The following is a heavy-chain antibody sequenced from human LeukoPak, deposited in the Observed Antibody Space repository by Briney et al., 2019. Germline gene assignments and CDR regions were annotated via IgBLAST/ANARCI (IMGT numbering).Heavy chain of an antibody. CDR1: GFTFSSYG. V-gene: IGHV3-33*01. CDR3: ARGILTGDPERDY. Sequence: GFLRLSCAASGFTFSSYGMHWVRQAPGKGLEWVAVIWYDGSNKYYADSVKGRFTISRDNSKNTLYLQMNSLRAEDTAVYYCARGILTGDPERDYWGQGTLVTVSS. D-gene: IGHD7-27*01. CDR2: IWYDGSNK. J-gene: IGHJ4*02.